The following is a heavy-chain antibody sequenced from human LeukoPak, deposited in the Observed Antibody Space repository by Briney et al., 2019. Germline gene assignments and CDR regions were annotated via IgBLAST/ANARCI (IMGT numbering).Heavy chain of an antibody. Sequence: SETLSLTCTVSGYSISSGYYWGWIRQPPGKGLEWIGSIHHSGNTYCNPSLKSRVTISVDTSKNQFSLKLSSVTAADTAVYYCARDPGDIVAAGIQRYPWGQGTLVTVSS. CDR3: ARDPGDIVAAGIQRYP. V-gene: IGHV4-38-2*02. CDR1: GYSISSGYY. CDR2: IHHSGNT. J-gene: IGHJ5*02. D-gene: IGHD5-12*01.